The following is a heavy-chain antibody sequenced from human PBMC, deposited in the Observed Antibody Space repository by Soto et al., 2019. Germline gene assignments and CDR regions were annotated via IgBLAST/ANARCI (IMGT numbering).Heavy chain of an antibody. D-gene: IGHD3-3*01. Sequence: GGSLSLSCAASGFPFSSYWMSWVRQAPGKGLEWVANIKQDGSEKYYVDSVKGRFTISRDNAKNSLYLQMNSLRAEDTAVYYCARMNNLYYDFWSGYYYYYYYMDVWGKGTTVTVSS. V-gene: IGHV3-7*01. CDR3: ARMNNLYYDFWSGYYYYYYYMDV. J-gene: IGHJ6*03. CDR2: IKQDGSEK. CDR1: GFPFSSYW.